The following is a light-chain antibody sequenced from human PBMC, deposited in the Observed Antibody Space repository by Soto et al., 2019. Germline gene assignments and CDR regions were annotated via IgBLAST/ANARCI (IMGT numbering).Light chain of an antibody. CDR1: QPIDRKF. CDR3: QRFDASLFT. CDR2: GAS. J-gene: IGKJ4*01. V-gene: IGKV3-20*01. Sequence: VLTQSPGTLSLSPGERATLSCRASQPIDRKFLAWYQQKPGQAPRLLIHGASTRATGVPDRFSGSGSERDFSLTISSLEPEDFAVYFCQRFDASLFTFGGGTKVEIK.